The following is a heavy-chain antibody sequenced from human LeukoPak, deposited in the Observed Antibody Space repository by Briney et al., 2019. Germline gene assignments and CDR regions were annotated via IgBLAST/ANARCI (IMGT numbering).Heavy chain of an antibody. J-gene: IGHJ5*02. D-gene: IGHD6-19*01. CDR2: ISAYNGNT. CDR3: ARDRSGIAVAGRRGNNWFDP. Sequence: ASVKVSCKASGYTFTSYGISWVRQAPGQGLEWMGWISAYNGNTNYAQKLQGRVTMTTDTSTSTAYMELRSLRSDDTAVYYCARDRSGIAVAGRRGNNWFDPRGQGTLVTVSS. V-gene: IGHV1-18*01. CDR1: GYTFTSYG.